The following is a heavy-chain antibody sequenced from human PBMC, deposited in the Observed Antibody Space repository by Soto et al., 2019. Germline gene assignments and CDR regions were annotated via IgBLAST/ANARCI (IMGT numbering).Heavy chain of an antibody. CDR2: IYYSGST. CDR3: ARLDQSPGYSSSWYFLGAGHYYCYFGMDV. V-gene: IGHV4-59*08. J-gene: IGHJ6*02. D-gene: IGHD6-13*01. CDR1: GSSISSYY. Sequence: SETLSLTCTVSGSSISSYYWSWIRQPPGKGLEWIGYIYYSGSTNYNPSLKSRVTISVDTSKNQFSLKLSSVTAADTAVYYCARLDQSPGYSSSWYFLGAGHYYCYFGMDVWGQGTTVTVS.